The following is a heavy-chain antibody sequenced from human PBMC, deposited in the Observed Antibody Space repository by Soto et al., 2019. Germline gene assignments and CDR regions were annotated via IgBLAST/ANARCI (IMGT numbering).Heavy chain of an antibody. CDR3: ASYNYDSSIFDY. CDR1: GGTFSSYA. D-gene: IGHD3-22*01. V-gene: IGHV1-69*13. CDR2: IIPIFGTA. J-gene: IGHJ4*02. Sequence: SVKVSCKASGGTFSSYAISWVRQAPGQGLEWMGGIIPIFGTANYAQKFQGRVTITADESTSTAYMELSSLRSEDTAVYYCASYNYDSSIFDYWCQGTLVTVSS.